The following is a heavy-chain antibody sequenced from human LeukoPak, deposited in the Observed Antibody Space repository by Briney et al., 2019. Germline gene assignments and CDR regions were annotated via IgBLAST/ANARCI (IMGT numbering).Heavy chain of an antibody. CDR1: GGTFSSYT. CDR2: IIPILGIA. V-gene: IGHV1-69*02. CDR3: ARGIGYCSSTSCRNWFDP. Sequence: SVKVSCKASGGTFSSYTISWVRQAPGPGLEWMGRIIPILGIANYAQKFQGRVTITADKSTSTAYMELSSLRSEDTAVYYRARGIGYCSSTSCRNWFDPWGQGTLVTVSS. J-gene: IGHJ5*02. D-gene: IGHD2-2*01.